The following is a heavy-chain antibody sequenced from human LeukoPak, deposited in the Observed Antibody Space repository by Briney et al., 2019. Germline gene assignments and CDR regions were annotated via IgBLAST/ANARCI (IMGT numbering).Heavy chain of an antibody. CDR3: AKNSLSSRLRYFDY. CDR2: ISGSGGST. Sequence: QSGGSLRLSCVASGFTFSSYAMSWVRQAPGKGLEWVSAISGSGGSTYYADSVKGRFTISRDNSKNTLFLQMNSLRTEDTAVYYCAKNSLSSRLRYFDYWGQGTLVTVSS. D-gene: IGHD4-17*01. J-gene: IGHJ4*02. CDR1: GFTFSSYA. V-gene: IGHV3-23*01.